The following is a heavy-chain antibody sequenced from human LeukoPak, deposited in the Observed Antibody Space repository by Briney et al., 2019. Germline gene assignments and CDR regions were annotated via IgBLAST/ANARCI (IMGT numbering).Heavy chain of an antibody. CDR2: INPNRGGT. D-gene: IGHD3-10*01. Sequence: SCKASGYTITGYYMHWVRHAPRQGNELKGWINPNRGGTNYAQKFQGWVTMTRDTSISTAYMELSRLRSDDTAVYYCARDGAMVVRGVISLIDYWGQGTLVTVSS. V-gene: IGHV1-2*04. J-gene: IGHJ4*02. CDR3: ARDGAMVVRGVISLIDY. CDR1: GYTITGYY.